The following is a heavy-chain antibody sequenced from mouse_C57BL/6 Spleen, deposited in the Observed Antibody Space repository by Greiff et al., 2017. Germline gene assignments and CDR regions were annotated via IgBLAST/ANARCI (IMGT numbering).Heavy chain of an antibody. Sequence: DVKLQESGGDLVKPGGSLKLSCAASGFTFSSYGMSWVRQTPDKRLEWVATISSGGSYTYYPDSVKGRFTISRDNAKNTLYLQMSSLKSEDTAMYYCARRNSNFAMDYWGQGTSVTVSS. D-gene: IGHD2-5*01. J-gene: IGHJ4*01. CDR2: ISSGGSYT. CDR1: GFTFSSYG. V-gene: IGHV5-6*02. CDR3: ARRNSNFAMDY.